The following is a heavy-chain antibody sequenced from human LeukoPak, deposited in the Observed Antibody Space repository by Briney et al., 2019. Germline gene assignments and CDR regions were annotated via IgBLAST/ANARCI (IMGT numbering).Heavy chain of an antibody. V-gene: IGHV1-2*02. D-gene: IGHD6-6*01. CDR1: GYTFTGQD. J-gene: IGHJ4*02. CDR3: ASYPRYSSSPPFDY. Sequence: VASVKVSCKASGYTFTGQDMHWVRQAPGQGLEWMGWINPNTGGTTYAQEFQGRVTMTRDTSINTAYMELSGLRSDDTAVYYCASYPRYSSSPPFDYWGQGTLVTVST. CDR2: INPNTGGT.